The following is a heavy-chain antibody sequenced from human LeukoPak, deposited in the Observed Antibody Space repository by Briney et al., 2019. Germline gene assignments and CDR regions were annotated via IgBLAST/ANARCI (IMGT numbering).Heavy chain of an antibody. CDR3: AKEAPLYCAATNCEEGSFDC. D-gene: IGHD2-8*02. Sequence: GSLRLSCAASGFTFSNYALSWVRQAPGKGLQWVSTISITGGSTYYADSVKGRFTISRDNSRNTVSLQMNSLRAEDTAVYYCAKEAPLYCAATNCEEGSFDCWGQGTLVTISS. J-gene: IGHJ4*02. CDR1: GFTFSNYA. V-gene: IGHV3-23*01. CDR2: ISITGGST.